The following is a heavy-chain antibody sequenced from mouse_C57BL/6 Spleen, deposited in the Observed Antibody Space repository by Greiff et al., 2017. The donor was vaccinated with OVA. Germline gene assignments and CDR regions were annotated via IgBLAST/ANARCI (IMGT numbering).Heavy chain of an antibody. J-gene: IGHJ2*01. CDR3: ARSDYGSSYPYYFDY. D-gene: IGHD1-1*01. CDR1: GYAFSSYW. CDR2: IYPGDGDT. V-gene: IGHV1-80*01. Sequence: LVESGAELVKPGASVKISCKASGYAFSSYWMNWVKQRPGKGLEWIGQIYPGDGDTNYNGKFKGKATLTADKSSSTAYMQLSSLTSEDSAVYFCARSDYGSSYPYYFDYWGQGTTLTVSS.